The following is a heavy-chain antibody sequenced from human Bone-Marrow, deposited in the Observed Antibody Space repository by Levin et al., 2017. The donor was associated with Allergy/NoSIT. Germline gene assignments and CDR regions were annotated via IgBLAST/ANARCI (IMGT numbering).Heavy chain of an antibody. CDR2: ISAYNGNT. Sequence: GESLKISCKASGYTFTSYGISWVRQAPGQGLEWMGWISAYNGNTNYAQKLQGRVTMTTDTSTSTAYMELRSLRSDDTAVYYCARLLGPHVTIFGVVVWIYNWFDPWGQGTLVTVSS. CDR3: ARLLGPHVTIFGVVVWIYNWFDP. D-gene: IGHD3-3*01. V-gene: IGHV1-18*01. CDR1: GYTFTSYG. J-gene: IGHJ5*02.